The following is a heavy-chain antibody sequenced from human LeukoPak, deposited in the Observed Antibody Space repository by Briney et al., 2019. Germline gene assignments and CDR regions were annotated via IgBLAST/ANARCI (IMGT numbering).Heavy chain of an antibody. CDR1: GFTFSSYA. Sequence: GGSLRLSCAASGFTFSSYAMSWVRQAPGKGLEWVSAISGSGGNTYYADSVRGRFTISRDNSKNTLYLQMNSLRAEDTAIYYCAKVSWANYFDYWGQGTLVTVSS. V-gene: IGHV3-23*01. J-gene: IGHJ4*02. D-gene: IGHD6-13*01. CDR2: ISGSGGNT. CDR3: AKVSWANYFDY.